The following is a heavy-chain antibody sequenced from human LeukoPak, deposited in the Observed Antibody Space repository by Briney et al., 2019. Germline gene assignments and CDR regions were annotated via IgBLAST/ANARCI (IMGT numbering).Heavy chain of an antibody. CDR1: GLTFHDYA. CDR3: AKESGKFDY. CDR2: ISADGGST. V-gene: IGHV3-43*02. J-gene: IGHJ4*02. D-gene: IGHD3-10*01. Sequence: GGSLRLSCVASGLTFHDYAMHWVRQAPGKGLEWVSLISADGGSTFYADSVRGRFSISRDNSKNSLYLQMNSLRTEDTAMYYCAKESGKFDYWGQGTLAAVSS.